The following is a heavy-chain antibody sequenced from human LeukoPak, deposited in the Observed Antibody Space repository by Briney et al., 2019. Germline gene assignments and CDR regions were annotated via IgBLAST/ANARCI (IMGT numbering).Heavy chain of an antibody. CDR2: ISYDGSNK. CDR3: ARVRDIVVVVDGMDV. CDR1: GFTFSSYA. D-gene: IGHD2-15*01. V-gene: IGHV3-30*04. J-gene: IGHJ6*02. Sequence: GGSLRLSCAASGFTFSSYAMHWFRQAPGKGLEWVAVISYDGSNKYYADSVKGRFTISRDNSKNTLYLQMNSLRAEDTAVYYCARVRDIVVVVDGMDVWGQGTTVTVSS.